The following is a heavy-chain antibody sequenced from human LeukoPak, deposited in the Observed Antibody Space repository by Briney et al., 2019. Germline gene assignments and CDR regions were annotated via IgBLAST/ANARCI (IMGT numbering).Heavy chain of an antibody. V-gene: IGHV3-43*02. CDR3: AKGGFLRYYDSSGYFYYFDY. CDR1: GFTFDDYA. D-gene: IGHD3-22*01. J-gene: IGHJ4*02. CDR2: ISGDGGHT. Sequence: GGSLRLSCAASGFTFDDYAIHWVRQAPGKGLEWVSLISGDGGHTYYADSLKGRFTISRDNSKNSLYLQMNSLRTEDTALYYCAKGGFLRYYDSSGYFYYFDYWGQETLVTVSS.